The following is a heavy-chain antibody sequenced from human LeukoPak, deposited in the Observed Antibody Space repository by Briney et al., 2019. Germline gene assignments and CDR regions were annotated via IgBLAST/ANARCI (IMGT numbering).Heavy chain of an antibody. V-gene: IGHV3-23*01. D-gene: IGHD1-1*01. CDR2: ITAGGDGT. CDR1: GFTFSGCA. Sequence: GGSLRLSCAASGFTFSGCAMSWVRLAPGKGLEWVSAITAGGDGTYYADSVKGRFTISRDNLKNMVFLQMNSLRAEDTAIYYCAKSHASIWNVYDYWGQGTLVTVSS. J-gene: IGHJ4*02. CDR3: AKSHASIWNVYDY.